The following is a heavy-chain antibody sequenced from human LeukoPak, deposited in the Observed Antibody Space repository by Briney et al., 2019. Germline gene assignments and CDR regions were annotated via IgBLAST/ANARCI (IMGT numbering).Heavy chain of an antibody. CDR1: GFTFSTYD. CDR2: IETAGET. J-gene: IGHJ4*02. V-gene: IGHV3-13*01. Sequence: GGSLRLSCTASGFTFSTYDIHWVRQGTGKGLEWVSGIETAGETHYADSVKGRFTISRDNARNSLYLQMNSLRADDTAVYYCARDTLGEGEDANYAVYYFDYWGQGTVVTVSS. D-gene: IGHD4/OR15-4a*01. CDR3: ARDTLGEGEDANYAVYYFDY.